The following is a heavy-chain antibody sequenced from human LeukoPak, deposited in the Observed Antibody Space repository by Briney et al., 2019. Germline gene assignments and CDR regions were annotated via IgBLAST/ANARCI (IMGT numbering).Heavy chain of an antibody. Sequence: GESLKISCKASGYSFTTYWIGWVRQMPGKGLEWMGIIYPGDSDTRYSPSLQGQVTISADKSISTAYLQWSSLKASDTAIYHCAKLPRDGYNYADFWGQGTLVTVSS. CDR2: IYPGDSDT. J-gene: IGHJ4*02. CDR1: GYSFTTYW. CDR3: AKLPRDGYNYADF. V-gene: IGHV5-51*01. D-gene: IGHD5-24*01.